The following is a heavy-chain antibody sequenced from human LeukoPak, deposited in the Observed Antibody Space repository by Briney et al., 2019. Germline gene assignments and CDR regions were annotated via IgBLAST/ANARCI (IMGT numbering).Heavy chain of an antibody. Sequence: PGGSLRLSCAASGFTFSSYALSWVRQAPGKGLEWVSAISCRGGSTYYADSVRGRFTIPRDNSKNTLYLQMNSLRADDTAVYYSAKWGATTEGYFDYWRQGTLVSVSS. CDR1: GFTFSSYA. D-gene: IGHD1-26*01. CDR3: AKWGATTEGYFDY. CDR2: ISCRGGST. J-gene: IGHJ4*02. V-gene: IGHV3-23*01.